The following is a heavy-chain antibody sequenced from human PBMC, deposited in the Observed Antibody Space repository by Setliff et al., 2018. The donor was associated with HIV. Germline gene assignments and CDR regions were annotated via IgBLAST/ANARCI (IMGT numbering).Heavy chain of an antibody. Sequence: GSVKVSCKVSGYTLTDLSIHWVRQAPGKGLEWMGGFDPEHDKTIYAQKFQGRVTMTEDTSTDTAYMQLNSLRSEDTAVYFCASHRRVGTTVLFSYWGQGTLVTVS. CDR2: FDPEHDKT. J-gene: IGHJ4*02. CDR1: GYTLTDLS. D-gene: IGHD1-1*01. CDR3: ASHRRVGTTVLFSY. V-gene: IGHV1-24*01.